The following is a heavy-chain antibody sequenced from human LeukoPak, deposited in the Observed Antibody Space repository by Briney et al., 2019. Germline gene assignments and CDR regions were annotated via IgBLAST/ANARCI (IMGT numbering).Heavy chain of an antibody. V-gene: IGHV4-34*01. Sequence: PSETLSLTCAVYGGSFSGYYWSWIRQPPGKGLEWIGEINHSGSTNYNPSLKSRVTMSIDTSKNQFSLKLSSVTAADTAVYYCARIVTIFGGAFDIWGQGTMVTVSS. CDR2: INHSGST. J-gene: IGHJ3*02. CDR1: GGSFSGYY. CDR3: ARIVTIFGGAFDI. D-gene: IGHD3-3*01.